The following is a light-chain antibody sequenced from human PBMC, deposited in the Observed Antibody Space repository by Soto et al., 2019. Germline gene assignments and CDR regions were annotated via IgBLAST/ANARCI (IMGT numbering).Light chain of an antibody. CDR1: SSNIGGNT. J-gene: IGLJ2*01. V-gene: IGLV1-44*01. CDR3: AEWEDSRSVPV. Sequence: QSVLTQPSSASGTPGQRVTISCSGGSSNIGGNTAHWYQQLPGTAPKLLIYNSNQRHSGVPDRFSGSKSGTSASLAICCLQSEDYAMYYCAEWEDSRSVPVFGEGTTLTVL. CDR2: NSN.